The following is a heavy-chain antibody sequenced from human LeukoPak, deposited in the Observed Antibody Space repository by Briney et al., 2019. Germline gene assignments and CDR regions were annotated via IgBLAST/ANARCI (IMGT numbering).Heavy chain of an antibody. V-gene: IGHV3-7*04. CDR2: IKQDGSEK. CDR3: ARAGVVHWLQDY. D-gene: IGHD3-9*01. J-gene: IGHJ4*02. CDR1: GFPFSSYW. Sequence: GGSLRLSCAASGFPFSSYWMSWVRQAPGKGLEWVANIKQDGSEKYYVDSLKGRFTISRDNAQHSLFLQMNSLRAEDTAVYHCARAGVVHWLQDYWGQGTLVTVSS.